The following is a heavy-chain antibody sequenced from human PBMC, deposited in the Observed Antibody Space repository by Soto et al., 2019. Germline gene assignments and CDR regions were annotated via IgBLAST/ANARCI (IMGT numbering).Heavy chain of an antibody. Sequence: ASLKVSCKASGYTFTSYGISWVRQAPGQGLEWMGWISAYNGNTNYAQKLQGRVTMTTDTSTSTAYMELRSLRSDDTAVYYCATFKHALPTVTPTWPVFDYWGQGTVVTVSS. D-gene: IGHD4-17*01. CDR2: ISAYNGNT. CDR1: GYTFTSYG. J-gene: IGHJ4*02. V-gene: IGHV1-18*01. CDR3: ATFKHALPTVTPTWPVFDY.